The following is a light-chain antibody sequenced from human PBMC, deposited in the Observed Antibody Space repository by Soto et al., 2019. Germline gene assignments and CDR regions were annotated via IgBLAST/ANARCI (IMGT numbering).Light chain of an antibody. CDR1: SSDVGGYNY. CDR2: DVS. V-gene: IGLV2-11*01. J-gene: IGLJ1*01. Sequence: QSALTQPRSVSGSPGQSVTISCTGTSSDVGGYNYVSWYQQHPGKAPKVTIYDVSDRPSGVPDRFSGSKSGNTASLTISGLQAEDEADYYCCSYAGSPRYVLGTGTKVTVL. CDR3: CSYAGSPRYV.